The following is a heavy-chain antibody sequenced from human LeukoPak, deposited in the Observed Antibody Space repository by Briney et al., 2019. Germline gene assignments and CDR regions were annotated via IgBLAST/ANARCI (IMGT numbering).Heavy chain of an antibody. V-gene: IGHV4-59*12. CDR2: IYYSGST. J-gene: IGHJ3*02. Sequence: PSETLSLTCTVSGGSLSSYYWSWIRQPPGKGLEWIGYIYYSGSTNYNPSLKSRVTISVDTSKNQFSLKLSSVAAADTAVYYCARAPRDYDSSGYYPPSDAFDIWGQGTMVTVSS. D-gene: IGHD3-22*01. CDR3: ARAPRDYDSSGYYPPSDAFDI. CDR1: GGSLSSYY.